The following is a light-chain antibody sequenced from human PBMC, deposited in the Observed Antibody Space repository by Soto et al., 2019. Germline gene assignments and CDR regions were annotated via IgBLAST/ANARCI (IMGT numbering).Light chain of an antibody. V-gene: IGKV3-15*01. CDR3: QQYGSSPWT. CDR1: QSVSSN. CDR2: GAS. J-gene: IGKJ1*01. Sequence: EIVMTQSPATLSVSPGERATLSCRASQSVSSNLAWYQQKPGEAPRLLIYGASTRATGIPARFSGSGSGTHFTLTISRVEPEDFAVYYCQQYGSSPWTFGQGTKVEIK.